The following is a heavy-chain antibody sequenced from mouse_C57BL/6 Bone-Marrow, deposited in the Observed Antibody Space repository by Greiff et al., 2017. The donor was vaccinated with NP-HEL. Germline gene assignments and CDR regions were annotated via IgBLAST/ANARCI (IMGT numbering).Heavy chain of an antibody. Sequence: EVMLVESGGGLVKPGGSLKLSCAASGFTFSDYGMHWVRQAPEKGLEWVAYISSGSSTIYYADTVKGRFTISRDNAKNTLFLQMTSLRSEDTAMYYCARPGTTVVAPFAYWGQGTLVTVSA. J-gene: IGHJ3*01. V-gene: IGHV5-17*01. CDR2: ISSGSSTI. D-gene: IGHD1-1*01. CDR3: ARPGTTVVAPFAY. CDR1: GFTFSDYG.